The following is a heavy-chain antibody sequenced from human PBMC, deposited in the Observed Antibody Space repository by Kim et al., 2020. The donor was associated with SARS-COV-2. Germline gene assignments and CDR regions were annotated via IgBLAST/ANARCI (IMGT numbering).Heavy chain of an antibody. D-gene: IGHD1-26*01. CDR3: ARRTPYSGRRQYVDAMDV. Sequence: ASVKVSCKTSGYSFTNYYMDWVRQAPGQGLEWMGIINPSGGSTTYAQKFQGRVTVTRDTSTNTVYMEMTSLRSEDTAVYFCARRTPYSGRRQYVDAMDVWGQGTTVIVSS. J-gene: IGHJ6*02. CDR1: GYSFTNYY. CDR2: INPSGGST. V-gene: IGHV1-46*01.